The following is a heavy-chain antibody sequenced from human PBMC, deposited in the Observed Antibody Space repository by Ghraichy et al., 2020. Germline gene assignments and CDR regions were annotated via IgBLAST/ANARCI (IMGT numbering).Heavy chain of an antibody. D-gene: IGHD6-19*01. Sequence: SETLSLTCTVSGGSISSSSYYWGWIRQPPGKGLEWIGSIYYSGSTYYNPSLKSRVTISVDTSKNQFSLKLSSVTAADTAVYYCARHSSVGQWLDSYYYYGMDVWGQGTTVTVSS. CDR3: ARHSSVGQWLDSYYYYGMDV. CDR1: GGSISSSSYY. J-gene: IGHJ6*02. CDR2: IYYSGST. V-gene: IGHV4-39*01.